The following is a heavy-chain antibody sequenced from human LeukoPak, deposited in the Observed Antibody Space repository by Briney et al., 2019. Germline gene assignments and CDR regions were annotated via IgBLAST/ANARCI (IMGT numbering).Heavy chain of an antibody. V-gene: IGHV3-48*02. D-gene: IGHD2-2*01. CDR3: ARDSWYCTSTSCYEDY. CDR1: GFTFSSYC. Sequence: GGPLRLSCAASGFTFSSYCMNRLRQARGKGLEWVSYISGSSSAIYADSVKGRFTISRDNAKNSLYLQMNSLRDEDTAVYYCARDSWYCTSTSCYEDYWGQGTLVTVSS. CDR2: ISGSSSAI. J-gene: IGHJ4*02.